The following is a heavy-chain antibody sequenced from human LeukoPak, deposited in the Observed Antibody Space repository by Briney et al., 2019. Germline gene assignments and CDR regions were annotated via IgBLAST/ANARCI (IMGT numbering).Heavy chain of an antibody. CDR2: IYPGDSDT. J-gene: IGHJ4*02. CDR1: GYSFTTYW. CDR3: ARHIGMGAISD. V-gene: IGHV5-51*01. Sequence: GESLKISYKVSGYSFTTYWIGWVRQMPGKGLEWMGIIYPGDSDTKYSPSFQGQVTFSVDKSISTAYLQWSSLKASDTAMYYCARHIGMGAISDWGQGTPVTVSS. D-gene: IGHD1-26*01.